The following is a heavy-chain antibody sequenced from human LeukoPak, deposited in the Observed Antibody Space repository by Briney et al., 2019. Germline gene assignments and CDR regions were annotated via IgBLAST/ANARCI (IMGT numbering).Heavy chain of an antibody. Sequence: SVKVSCKASGGTFISYAISWVRQAPGQRLEWMGGIIPIFGTANYAQKFQGRVTITADESTSTAYMELSSLRSEDTAVYYCASGPYYYDSSGYFFFYWGQGTLVTVSS. J-gene: IGHJ4*02. CDR2: IIPIFGTA. V-gene: IGHV1-69*01. CDR1: GGTFISYA. CDR3: ASGPYYYDSSGYFFFY. D-gene: IGHD3-22*01.